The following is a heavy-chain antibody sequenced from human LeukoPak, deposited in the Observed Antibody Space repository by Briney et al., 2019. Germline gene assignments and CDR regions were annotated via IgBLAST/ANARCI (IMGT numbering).Heavy chain of an antibody. Sequence: SETLSLTCAVYGGSLNDYNWSWIRQSPGKGLEWIGEVTHSGSTNYNPSLKSRVTISVDTSKNQFSLKLSSVTAADTAVYYCARQDYYDSSGYKYCFDYWGQGTLVTVSS. V-gene: IGHV4-34*01. CDR3: ARQDYYDSSGYKYCFDY. D-gene: IGHD3-22*01. J-gene: IGHJ4*02. CDR1: GGSLNDYN. CDR2: VTHSGST.